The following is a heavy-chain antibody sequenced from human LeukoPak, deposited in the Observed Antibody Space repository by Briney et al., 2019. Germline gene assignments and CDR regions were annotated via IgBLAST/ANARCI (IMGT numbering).Heavy chain of an antibody. CDR3: VREARGYHYTYFDY. J-gene: IGHJ4*02. CDR2: VSAGHHA. CDR1: GFTLGGHD. Sequence: QPGGSLRLSCTASGFTLGGHDMHWVRQTTGHGLEWVAAVSAGHHAFYAGSVKGRFTVSREDAKNSLYLQMNSLRAGDTAVYYCVREARGYHYTYFDYWGQGSLVTVSS. D-gene: IGHD5-18*01. V-gene: IGHV3-13*01.